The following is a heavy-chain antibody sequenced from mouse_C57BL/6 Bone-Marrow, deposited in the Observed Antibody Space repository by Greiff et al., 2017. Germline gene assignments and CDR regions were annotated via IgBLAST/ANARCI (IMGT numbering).Heavy chain of an antibody. V-gene: IGHV14-4*01. CDR2: IDPENGYT. Sequence: VQLQQSGAELVRPGASVKLSCTASGFNIKDDYMHWVKQRPEQGLEWIGWIDPENGYTEYASKFQGKATITADTSSNTAYLQLSSLTSEDTAVYYCTTWRNYAMDYWGQGTSVTVAS. J-gene: IGHJ4*01. CDR3: TTWRNYAMDY. CDR1: GFNIKDDY.